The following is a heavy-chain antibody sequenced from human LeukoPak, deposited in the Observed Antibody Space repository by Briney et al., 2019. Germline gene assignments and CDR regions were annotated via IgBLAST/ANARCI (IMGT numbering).Heavy chain of an antibody. D-gene: IGHD5-18*01. J-gene: IGHJ4*02. V-gene: IGHV3-30*03. CDR1: GFTFSSYG. CDR3: ATVRQGLWIDY. Sequence: GRSLRLYCAASGFTFSSYGMHWVRQAPGKGLEWVAVISYDGSNKYYADAVKGRFTISRDNSKNTLYLQMNSLRAEDTAVYYCATVRQGLWIDYWGQGTLVTVSS. CDR2: ISYDGSNK.